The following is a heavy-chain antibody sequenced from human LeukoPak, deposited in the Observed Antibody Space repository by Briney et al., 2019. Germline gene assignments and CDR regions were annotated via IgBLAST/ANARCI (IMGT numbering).Heavy chain of an antibody. V-gene: IGHV1-2*02. Sequence: GASVKVSCKASGYTFTAYYIHWVRQAPGEGLEWMGWINPNSGDTNYAQKFQGRVTLATDTSITTAYMEVTSLRSDDTALYFCARDPFTRGNWFDPWGQGTLVTVSS. CDR2: INPNSGDT. CDR1: GYTFTAYY. J-gene: IGHJ5*02. CDR3: ARDPFTRGNWFDP. D-gene: IGHD2/OR15-2a*01.